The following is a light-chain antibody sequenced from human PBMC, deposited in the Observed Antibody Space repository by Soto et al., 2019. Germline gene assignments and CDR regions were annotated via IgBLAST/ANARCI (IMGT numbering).Light chain of an antibody. J-gene: IGKJ2*01. Sequence: EIVLTQSPATLSLSPGERATLSCRASQSVSSYLAWYQHKAGQAPRLLIYDASNRATGIPARFSGSGSGTDFTLTISSLEPGDFAVYYCQQRTNWAMYSFGQGTKLEIK. CDR2: DAS. CDR1: QSVSSY. CDR3: QQRTNWAMYS. V-gene: IGKV3-11*01.